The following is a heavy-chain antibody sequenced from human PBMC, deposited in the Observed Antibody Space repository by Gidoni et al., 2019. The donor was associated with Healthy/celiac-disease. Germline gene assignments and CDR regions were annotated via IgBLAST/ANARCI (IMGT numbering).Heavy chain of an antibody. V-gene: IGHV3-7*03. CDR3: ARDTHRFLEGYYFDY. J-gene: IGHJ4*02. Sequence: EVQLVVSGGGLVQPGGSLRLSCPASGFTFSSYWMSWVRQAPGKGLEWVANIKQDGSEKYYVDSVKGRFTISRDNAKNSLYLQMNSLRAEDTAVYYCARDTHRFLEGYYFDYWGQGTLVTVSS. D-gene: IGHD3-3*01. CDR2: IKQDGSEK. CDR1: GFTFSSYW.